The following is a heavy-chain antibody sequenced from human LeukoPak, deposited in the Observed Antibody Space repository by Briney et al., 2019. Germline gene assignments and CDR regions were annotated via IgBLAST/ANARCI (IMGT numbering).Heavy chain of an antibody. CDR1: GFTFSSYS. J-gene: IGHJ6*03. V-gene: IGHV3-21*01. CDR3: ARSSGWYHRGPDYYYYYMDV. CDR2: ISSSSSYI. D-gene: IGHD6-19*01. Sequence: GGSLRLSCAASGFTFSSYSMNWVRQAPGKGLEWVSSISSSSSYIYYADSVKGRFTISRDNAQNSLYLQMNSLRAEDTAVYYCARSSGWYHRGPDYYYYYMDVWGKGTTVTVS.